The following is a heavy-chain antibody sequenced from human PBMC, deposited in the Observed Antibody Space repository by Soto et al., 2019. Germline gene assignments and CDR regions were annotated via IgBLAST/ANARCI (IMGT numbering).Heavy chain of an antibody. Sequence: EVQLVESGGGLVQPGGSLRLSCAASGFTFSSYSMNWVRQAPGKGLEWVSYISSSSSTIYYADSVKGRFTISRDNAKNSLYLQMNRLRDEDTAVYYCARDLRRPYGVYYYYGMDVWGQGTTVTVSS. J-gene: IGHJ6*02. CDR2: ISSSSSTI. CDR3: ARDLRRPYGVYYYYGMDV. CDR1: GFTFSSYS. V-gene: IGHV3-48*02. D-gene: IGHD3-10*01.